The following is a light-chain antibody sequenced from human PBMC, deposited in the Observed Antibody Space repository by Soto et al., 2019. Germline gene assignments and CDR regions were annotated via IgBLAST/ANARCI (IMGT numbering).Light chain of an antibody. V-gene: IGLV2-18*01. J-gene: IGLJ1*01. CDR2: EVT. CDR3: SLFTSSSTYV. CDR1: SSDVGSYNR. Sequence: QSALTQPPSVSGSPGQSVTISCTGTSSDVGSYNRVSWYQQPPGTAPKVIIYEVTNRPSGVPDRFSGAKSGNTASLTISGLQAEDEADYYCSLFTSSSTYVFGTGTKAPS.